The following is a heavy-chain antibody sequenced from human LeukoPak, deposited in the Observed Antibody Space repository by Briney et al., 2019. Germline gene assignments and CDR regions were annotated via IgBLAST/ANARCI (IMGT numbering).Heavy chain of an antibody. CDR1: GFTFCSYE. V-gene: IGHV3-48*03. J-gene: IGHJ6*04. CDR2: ISSSGSTI. CDR3: ARSKLLLPDGMDV. D-gene: IGHD2/OR15-2a*01. Sequence: GGSLRLSCAASGFTFCSYEMNWVRQAPGKGLEWASYISSSGSTIYYADSVKGRFTISRDNAKNSLYLQMNSLRAEDTAVYYCARSKLLLPDGMDVWGKGTTVTVSS.